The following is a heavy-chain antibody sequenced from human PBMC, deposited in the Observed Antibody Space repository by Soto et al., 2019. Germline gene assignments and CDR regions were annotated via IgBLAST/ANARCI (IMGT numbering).Heavy chain of an antibody. CDR1: GYTFTSYG. D-gene: IGHD3-3*01. J-gene: IGHJ6*02. CDR2: ISAYNGNT. Sequence: GASVKVSCKASGYTFTSYGISWVRQAPGQGLEWMGWISAYNGNTNYAQKLQGRVTMTTDKSTSTAYMELSSLRSEDTAVYYCAREGRGVNDFWSGPHYYYGMDVWGQGTTVTVSS. V-gene: IGHV1-18*01. CDR3: AREGRGVNDFWSGPHYYYGMDV.